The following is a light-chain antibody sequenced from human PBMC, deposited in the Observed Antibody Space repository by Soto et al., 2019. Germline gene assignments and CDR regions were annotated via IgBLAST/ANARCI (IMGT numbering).Light chain of an antibody. V-gene: IGKV3-15*01. CDR1: QSISNK. J-gene: IGKJ5*01. CDR3: QQYNSWSPIT. Sequence: EIVMTQSPATLSVYPGERATLSCRASQSISNKVVWYQQKLGQAPRLLIHGASTRATGIPARFSGSGSGTEFTLTISSLQSEDFAVYYCQQYNSWSPITFGQGTRLENK. CDR2: GAS.